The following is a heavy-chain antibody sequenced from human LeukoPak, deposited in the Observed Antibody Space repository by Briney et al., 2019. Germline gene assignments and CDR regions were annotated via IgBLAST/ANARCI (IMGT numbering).Heavy chain of an antibody. D-gene: IGHD2/OR15-2a*01. CDR1: GGSISSRSHY. CDR2: IYYTGST. J-gene: IGHJ4*02. CDR3: ARHQYFVPHFDS. V-gene: IGHV4-39*01. Sequence: PSEALSLTCTVSGGSISSRSHYWGWIRQPPGKGLEWIGNIYYTGSTYYNPSLRSRVTISIDTSKNQFSLKLSSVTAADTAVYFCARHQYFVPHFDSWGQETLVTVSS.